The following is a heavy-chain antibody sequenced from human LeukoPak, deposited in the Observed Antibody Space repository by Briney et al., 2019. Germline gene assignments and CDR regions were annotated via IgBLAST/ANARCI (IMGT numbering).Heavy chain of an antibody. V-gene: IGHV3-48*03. CDR2: ISSSGSTT. D-gene: IGHD2-15*01. J-gene: IGHJ4*02. CDR3: ARGYCSGGSCYFDY. Sequence: PGRSLRLSCAASGFTFSNYEMNWVRQAPGKGLEWVSYISSSGSTTYYADSVKGRFTISRDNAKNSLYLQMNSLRAEDTAVYYCARGYCSGGSCYFDYWGQGTLVTVSS. CDR1: GFTFSNYE.